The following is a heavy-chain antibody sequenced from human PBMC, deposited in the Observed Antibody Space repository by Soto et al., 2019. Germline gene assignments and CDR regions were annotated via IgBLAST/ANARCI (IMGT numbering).Heavy chain of an antibody. J-gene: IGHJ6*02. V-gene: IGHV3-21*01. CDR3: ARDLLGSFLHYYYGMDV. CDR1: GFTFSSYS. Sequence: GGSLRLSCAASGFTFSSYSMNWVRQAPGKGLEWVSSISSSSSYIYYADSVKGRFTISRDNAKNSLYLQMNSLRAEDTAVYYCARDLLGSFLHYYYGMDVWGQGTTVTVSS. D-gene: IGHD2-15*01. CDR2: ISSSSSYI.